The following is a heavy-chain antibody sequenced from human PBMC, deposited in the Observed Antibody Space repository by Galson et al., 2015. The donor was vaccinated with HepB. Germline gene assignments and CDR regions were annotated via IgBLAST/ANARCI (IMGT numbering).Heavy chain of an antibody. V-gene: IGHV1-69*05. CDR2: IIAMYDTA. Sequence: SVKVSCKASGGTFSSYAVSWVRQAPGQGLEWMGGIIAMYDTANYAQKFQGRVTLTRDTSISSAYMELSSLTFDDTAVYYCQFRGSSWRGLDLWGQGTLVTVSS. J-gene: IGHJ4*02. D-gene: IGHD6-13*01. CDR1: GGTFSSYA. CDR3: QFRGSSWRGLDL.